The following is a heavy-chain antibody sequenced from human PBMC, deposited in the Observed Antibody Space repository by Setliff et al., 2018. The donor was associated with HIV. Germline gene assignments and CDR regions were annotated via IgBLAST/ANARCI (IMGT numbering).Heavy chain of an antibody. CDR1: GFTFSDYY. CDR3: ARDTELAYVDY. V-gene: IGHV3-11*01. CDR2: ISRSGTII. D-gene: IGHD4-4*01. Sequence: PGGSLRLSCAASGFTFSDYYMSWIRQAPGKGLEWVSYISRSGTIIYYADSVKGRFTISRDNAKTSLYLQMNSLRAEDTAVYYCARDTELAYVDYWGQGTLVTVSS. J-gene: IGHJ4*02.